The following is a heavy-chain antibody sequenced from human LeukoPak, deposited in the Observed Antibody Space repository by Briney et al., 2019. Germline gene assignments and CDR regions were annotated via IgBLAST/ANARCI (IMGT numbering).Heavy chain of an antibody. CDR1: GGSISSGGYY. CDR2: IYYSGST. V-gene: IGHV4-31*03. CDR3: ARDGGSDSYGSYYFDY. D-gene: IGHD5-18*01. J-gene: IGHJ4*02. Sequence: SQTLSLTCTVSGGSISSGGYYWSWIRQHPGKGLEWIGYIYYSGSTYFNPSLKSRVTISVDTSKNQFSLKLSSVTAADTAVYYCARDGGSDSYGSYYFDYWGQGTLVTVSS.